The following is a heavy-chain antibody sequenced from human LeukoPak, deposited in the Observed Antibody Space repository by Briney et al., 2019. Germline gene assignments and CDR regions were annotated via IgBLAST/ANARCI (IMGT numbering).Heavy chain of an antibody. J-gene: IGHJ6*04. CDR3: ARDLDSGSLYYYGMDV. CDR1: GFTFSRYA. V-gene: IGHV3-30*04. CDR2: ISYDGTNK. D-gene: IGHD3-10*01. Sequence: GGSLRLSCAASGFTFSRYAMHWVRQAPGKGLEWVAVISYDGTNKYFADSVKGRFTISRDNSRNTLYLQMNSLRAEDTAVYFCARDLDSGSLYYYGMDVWGKGTTATVSS.